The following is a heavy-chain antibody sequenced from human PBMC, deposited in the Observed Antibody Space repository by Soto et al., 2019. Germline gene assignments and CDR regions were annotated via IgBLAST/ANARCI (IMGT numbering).Heavy chain of an antibody. D-gene: IGHD3-16*01. J-gene: IGHJ4*02. CDR3: ARDSPETYYDYVWGVGYFDY. CDR2: ISAYNGNT. CDR1: GYTFTSYC. V-gene: IGHV1-18*01. Sequence: ASVKVSCKASGYTFTSYCISWVRQAPGQGLEWMGWISAYNGNTNYAQKLQGRVTMTTDTSTSTAYMELRSLRSDDTAVYYCARDSPETYYDYVWGVGYFDYWGQGTLVTVSS.